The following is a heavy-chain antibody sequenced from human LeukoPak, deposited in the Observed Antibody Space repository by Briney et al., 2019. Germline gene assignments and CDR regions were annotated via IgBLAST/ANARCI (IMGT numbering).Heavy chain of an antibody. CDR1: GYSFSSYT. J-gene: IGHJ3*02. Sequence: ASVKVSCKASGYSFSSYTMHWVRQAPGQRLEWMGWINADNGKTKYSQKFQGRVTLTSDTSASTAYMELSSLRSEDTAVYYCARARVVTDTRGLDAFDIWGQGTRVTVSS. CDR2: INADNGKT. D-gene: IGHD2-21*02. V-gene: IGHV1-3*01. CDR3: ARARVVTDTRGLDAFDI.